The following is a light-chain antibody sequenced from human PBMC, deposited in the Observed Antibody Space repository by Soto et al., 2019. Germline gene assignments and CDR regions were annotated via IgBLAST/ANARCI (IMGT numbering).Light chain of an antibody. V-gene: IGLV2-14*01. J-gene: IGLJ2*01. Sequence: QSALTQPASVSGAPGQSIAISCTGTSSDVGSYNFVSWYQQHPGKAPKLMIYEVSNRPSGVSSRFSGSKSGDTASLTISGLQAEDEADYYCISWTRRRALVFGGGTQVTVL. CDR1: SSDVGSYNF. CDR2: EVS. CDR3: ISWTRRRALV.